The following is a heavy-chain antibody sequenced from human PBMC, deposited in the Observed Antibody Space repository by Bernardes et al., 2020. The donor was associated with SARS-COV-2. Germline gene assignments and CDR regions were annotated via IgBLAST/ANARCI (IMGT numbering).Heavy chain of an antibody. CDR1: GFTFSSYG. J-gene: IGHJ6*02. D-gene: IGHD3-10*01. Sequence: GSLRLSCAASGFTFSSYGMHWVRQAPGKGLEWVAVIWYDGSNKYYADSVKGRFTISRDNSKNTLYLQMNSLRAEDTAVYYCASSEGEGDSYYYYYGMDVWGQGTTVTVSS. V-gene: IGHV3-33*01. CDR2: IWYDGSNK. CDR3: ASSEGEGDSYYYYYGMDV.